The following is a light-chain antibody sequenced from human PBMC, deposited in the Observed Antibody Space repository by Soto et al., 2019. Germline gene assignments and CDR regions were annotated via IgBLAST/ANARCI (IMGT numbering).Light chain of an antibody. V-gene: IGLV2-8*01. Sequence: QSALTQPPSASGSPGQSVTISCTGTSSDIGGYKYVSWYQQHPGKAPKLIIYEVSKRPSGVPDRLSGSKSGNTASLTVSGLQAEDEADYYCSSYAGNSNQVFGTGTKLTVL. J-gene: IGLJ1*01. CDR2: EVS. CDR3: SSYAGNSNQV. CDR1: SSDIGGYKY.